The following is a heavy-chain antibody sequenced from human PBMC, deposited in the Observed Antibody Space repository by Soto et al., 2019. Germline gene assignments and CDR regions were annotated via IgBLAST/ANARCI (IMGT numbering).Heavy chain of an antibody. CDR1: GGSISGSY. CDR3: ARSVAVPGAHIDY. D-gene: IGHD6-19*01. V-gene: IGHV4-59*01. J-gene: IGHJ4*02. Sequence: SETLSLTCSVSGGSISGSYWSWIRQSPGKGLEWLGYVYYTGSTNDSPSLRSRVSISVDTSKNEFSLSLSSVTAADTAVYFCARSVAVPGAHIDYWGQGTQVTVSS. CDR2: VYYTGST.